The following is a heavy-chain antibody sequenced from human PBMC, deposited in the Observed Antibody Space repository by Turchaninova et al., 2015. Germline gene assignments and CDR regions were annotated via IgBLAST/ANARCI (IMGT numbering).Heavy chain of an antibody. CDR2: IDWDDGK. J-gene: IGHJ5*02. CDR1: GFSLSTSGMR. V-gene: IGHV2-70*04. Sequence: QVTLKESGPALVKPTQTLTLTCTFSGFSLSTSGMRVSWIRQPPGKALEWLARIDWDDGKFTSTTLKTRLTLSKATSKNQVVLTVTNMDPVDTATYYCALSTVAGQGCFDPWGQGTLVTVSS. CDR3: ALSTVAGQGCFDP. D-gene: IGHD6-13*01.